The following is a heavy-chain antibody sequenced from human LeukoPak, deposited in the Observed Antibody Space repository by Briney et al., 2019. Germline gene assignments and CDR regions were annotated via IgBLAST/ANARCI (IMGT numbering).Heavy chain of an antibody. CDR1: GFTFSSYR. D-gene: IGHD3-22*01. CDR3: ARDGQRITMIVVAPGAFDI. CDR2: ISSSSTI. J-gene: IGHJ3*02. V-gene: IGHV3-48*01. Sequence: PGGSLRLSCAASGFTFSSYRMNWVRQAPGKGLEWVSYISSSSTIYYADSVKGRFTISRDNAKNSLYLQMNSLRAEDTAVYYCARDGQRITMIVVAPGAFDIWGQGTMVTVSS.